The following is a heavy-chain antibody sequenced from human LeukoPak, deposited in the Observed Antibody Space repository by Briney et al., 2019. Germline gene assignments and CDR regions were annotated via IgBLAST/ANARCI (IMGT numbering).Heavy chain of an antibody. J-gene: IGHJ4*02. CDR2: IYYSGST. CDR3: AGSYY. V-gene: IGHV4-59*01. D-gene: IGHD1-26*01. CDR1: GGSISSYY. Sequence: PSETLSLTCTVSGGSISSYYWSWIRQPPGKGLEWIGYIYYSGSTNYNPSLKSRVTISVDTSKNRFSLKLSSVTAADTAVYYCAGSYYWGQGTLVTVSS.